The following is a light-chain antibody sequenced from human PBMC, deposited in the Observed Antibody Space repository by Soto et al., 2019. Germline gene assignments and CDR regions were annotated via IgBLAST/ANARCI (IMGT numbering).Light chain of an antibody. CDR1: QGISTY. CDR3: QQSYSTTWT. CDR2: AAS. Sequence: DIQMTQSPSSLSASVGDRVTITCRASQGISTYLNWYLQRPGKAPKLLIYAASSLQSGGPSRFSGSGSETDFTLTISSLHPEDFATYSCQQSYSTTWTFGQGTKVDIK. J-gene: IGKJ1*01. V-gene: IGKV1-39*01.